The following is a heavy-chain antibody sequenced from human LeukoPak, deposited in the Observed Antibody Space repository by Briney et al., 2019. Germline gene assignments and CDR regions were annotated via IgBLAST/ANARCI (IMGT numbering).Heavy chain of an antibody. CDR3: ARQSFGSFDP. Sequence: KPGGSLRHSRATSGFTYSSYNMNWVRQAPGKGLEWVSSISRSSSYIYYADSVKGRFTISRDNAKNSLYLQMNSLRAEDTAVYYCARQSFGSFDPWGQGTRVIVSS. CDR2: ISRSSSYI. CDR1: GFTYSSYN. D-gene: IGHD3-3*01. V-gene: IGHV3-21*01. J-gene: IGHJ5*02.